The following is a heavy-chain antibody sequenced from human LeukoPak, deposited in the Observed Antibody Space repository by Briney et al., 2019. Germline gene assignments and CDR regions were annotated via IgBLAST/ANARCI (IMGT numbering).Heavy chain of an antibody. CDR1: GGSISSYY. D-gene: IGHD3-3*01. V-gene: IGHV4-4*07. CDR2: IYTGGNT. J-gene: IGHJ3*02. CDR3: ARDPAGLPLSFGVGLRAFDI. Sequence: SETLSLTCTVSGGSISSYYWNWIRQPAGKGLEWIGRIYTGGNTNYNPSLKSRVTVSVDTSKNQISLKLSSVTAADTAVYYCARDPAGLPLSFGVGLRAFDIWGQGTMVIVSS.